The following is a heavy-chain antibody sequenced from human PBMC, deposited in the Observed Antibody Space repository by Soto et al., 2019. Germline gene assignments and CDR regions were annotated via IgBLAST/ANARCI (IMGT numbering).Heavy chain of an antibody. V-gene: IGHV1-2*04. D-gene: IGHD6-13*01. J-gene: IGHJ5*02. Sequence: ASVKVSCKASGYTSTGYYMHWVRQAPGQGLEWMGWINPNSGGTNYAQKFQGWVTMTRDTSISTAYMELSRLRSDDTAVYYCARDASIAAARARFDPWGQGTLVTVSS. CDR2: INPNSGGT. CDR1: GYTSTGYY. CDR3: ARDASIAAARARFDP.